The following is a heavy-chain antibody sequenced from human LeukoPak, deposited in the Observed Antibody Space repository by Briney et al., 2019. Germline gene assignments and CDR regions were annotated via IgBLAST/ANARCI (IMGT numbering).Heavy chain of an antibody. CDR3: AWEYDYVWGSYRSYYFDY. D-gene: IGHD3-16*02. CDR1: GFTFSSYS. J-gene: IGHJ4*02. CDR2: ISSSSSYI. Sequence: GGSLRLSCAASGFTFSSYSMNWVRQAPGKGLEWVSSISSSSSYIYYADSVKGRFTISRDNAKNSLYLQMNSLRAEDTAVYYCAWEYDYVWGSYRSYYFDYWGQGTLVTVSS. V-gene: IGHV3-21*01.